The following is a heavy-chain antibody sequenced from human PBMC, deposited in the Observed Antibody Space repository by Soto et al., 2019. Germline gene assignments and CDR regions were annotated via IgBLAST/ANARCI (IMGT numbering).Heavy chain of an antibody. V-gene: IGHV1-18*01. J-gene: IGHJ4*02. CDR3: ASSGYCSSTSCYRPYDY. Sequence: QVQLVQSGAEVKKPGASVKVSCKASGYTFTSYGISWVRQAPGQGLEWMGWISAYNGNTNYAQKLQGRVTMTTDTSTSTAYMELRSLRSDDTAVYYRASSGYCSSTSCYRPYDYWGQGTLVTVSS. D-gene: IGHD2-2*01. CDR2: ISAYNGNT. CDR1: GYTFTSYG.